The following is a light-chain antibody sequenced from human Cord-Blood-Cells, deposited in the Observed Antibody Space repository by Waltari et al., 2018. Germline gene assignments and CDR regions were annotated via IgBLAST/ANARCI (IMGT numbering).Light chain of an antibody. Sequence: DIQMTQSPSSMSASVGDRVTITCRASQSISSYVNWYQQKPGKAPKLLIYAASSLQIGVPSRFSGSGSGTDFTLTISSLQPEDFATYYCQQSYSTPPWTFGQGTKVEIK. CDR3: QQSYSTPPWT. CDR1: QSISSY. CDR2: AAS. V-gene: IGKV1-39*01. J-gene: IGKJ1*01.